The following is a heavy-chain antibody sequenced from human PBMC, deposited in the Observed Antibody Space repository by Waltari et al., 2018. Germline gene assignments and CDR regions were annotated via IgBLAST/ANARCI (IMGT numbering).Heavy chain of an antibody. CDR1: GGSISSTY. D-gene: IGHD6-13*01. Sequence: QVQLQESGPGLVKPSETLSLTCTVPGGSISSTYWSWIRQPPGKGLEWIGYIYYSGSTNYNPSLKSRVTISVDTSKNQFSLKLSSVTAADTAVYYCARKGSSWYPDGMDVWVQGTTVTVSS. CDR2: IYYSGST. CDR3: ARKGSSWYPDGMDV. V-gene: IGHV4-59*01. J-gene: IGHJ6*02.